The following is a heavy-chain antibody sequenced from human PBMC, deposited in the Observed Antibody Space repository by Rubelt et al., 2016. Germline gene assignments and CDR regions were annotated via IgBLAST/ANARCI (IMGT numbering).Heavy chain of an antibody. Sequence: QVQLVQSGAEVKKPGASVKVSCKASGYTFTSYGISWVRQAPGQGLEWMGWISAYNGNTNYAQKLQGRVTMTTDTSTSIAYMELGRLRSDDTAVYYGAREPTGGYWVVVPAAEKFWAFDIWGQGTMVTVSS. J-gene: IGHJ3*02. V-gene: IGHV1-18*01. CDR3: AREPTGGYWVVVPAAEKFWAFDI. D-gene: IGHD2-2*01. CDR1: GYTFTSYG. CDR2: ISAYNGNT.